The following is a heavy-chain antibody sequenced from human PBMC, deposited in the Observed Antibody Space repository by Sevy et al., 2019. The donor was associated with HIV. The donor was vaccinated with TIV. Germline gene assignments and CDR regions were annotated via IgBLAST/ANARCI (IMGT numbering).Heavy chain of an antibody. CDR3: AKDLIAAACIDYYYGMDV. D-gene: IGHD6-13*01. CDR2: ISYDGSNK. Sequence: GGSLRLSCAASGFTFSSYGMHWVRQAPGKGLEWVAVISYDGSNKYYADSVKGRFTISRDNSKNTLYLQMNSLRADDTAMYYFAKDLIAAACIDYYYGMDVLCQETTVTVSS. J-gene: IGHJ6*02. CDR1: GFTFSSYG. V-gene: IGHV3-30*18.